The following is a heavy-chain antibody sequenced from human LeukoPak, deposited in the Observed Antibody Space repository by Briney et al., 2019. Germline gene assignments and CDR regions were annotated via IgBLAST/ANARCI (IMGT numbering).Heavy chain of an antibody. CDR1: GFTFSSYG. V-gene: IGHV3-30*02. CDR2: IRYDGSNK. CDR3: ARESVAATDY. J-gene: IGHJ4*02. D-gene: IGHD2-15*01. Sequence: PGGSLRLSCAASGFTFSSYGMHWVRQAPGKGLEWVAFIRYDGSNKYCADSVKGRFTISRDNSKNTLYLQMNSLRAEDTAVYYCARESVAATDYWGQGTLVTVSS.